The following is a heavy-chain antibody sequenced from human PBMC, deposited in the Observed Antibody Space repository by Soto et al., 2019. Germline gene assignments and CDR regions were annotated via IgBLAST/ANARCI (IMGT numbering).Heavy chain of an antibody. J-gene: IGHJ6*02. Sequence: QVQLVQSGAEVKKPGASVKVSCKASGYTFTSYGISWVRQAPGQGLEWMGWIIAYNGNTNYAQKLQGRVTMTTDTSTSTAYMELRSLRSDDTAVYCCARDSRDVYYYYYGMDVWGQGTTVTVSS. D-gene: IGHD2-21*02. CDR1: GYTFTSYG. CDR2: IIAYNGNT. V-gene: IGHV1-18*01. CDR3: ARDSRDVYYYYYGMDV.